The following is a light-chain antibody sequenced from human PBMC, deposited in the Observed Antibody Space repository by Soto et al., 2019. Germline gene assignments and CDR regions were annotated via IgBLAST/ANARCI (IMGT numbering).Light chain of an antibody. CDR2: DVN. CDR3: SSYAGSNNFVV. V-gene: IGLV2-8*01. Sequence: QSVLTQPPSASGSLGQSVTISCPGTSGDVGGYNYVSWYQQHPGKAPKLIIYDVNKRPSGVPDRFSGSESGNTASLTVSGLQAEDEADYYCSSYAGSNNFVVFGGGTKVTVL. J-gene: IGLJ2*01. CDR1: SGDVGGYNY.